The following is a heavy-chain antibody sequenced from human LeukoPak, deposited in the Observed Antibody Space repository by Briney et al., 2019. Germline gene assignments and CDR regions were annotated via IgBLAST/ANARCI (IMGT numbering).Heavy chain of an antibody. CDR3: AREAARYFCTGGSCLDY. CDR1: GDSITNLY. Sequence: KPSETLSLTCTVSGDSITNLYWSWLRQPPGKGLEWIGFISHDGNTYYNSSLKSRVTISRDTPKNQFSLRLTSVTAADTAVYYCAREAARYFCTGGSCLDYWGQGTLVTVSS. J-gene: IGHJ4*02. V-gene: IGHV4-59*01. D-gene: IGHD2-15*01. CDR2: ISHDGNT.